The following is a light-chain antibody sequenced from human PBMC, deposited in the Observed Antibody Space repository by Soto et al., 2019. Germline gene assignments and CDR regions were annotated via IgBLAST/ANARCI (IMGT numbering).Light chain of an antibody. CDR2: EVS. CDR1: SSDVGSYYL. CDR3: CSYAGSSTFFV. J-gene: IGLJ1*01. Sequence: QSVLTQPASASGSPGRSIPISCTGTSSDVGSYYLISWYQQFPDKAPKLMIYEVSKRPSGVSNRFSGSKSGNTASLTISGLQAEDEADYYCCSYAGSSTFFVFGSGTRTPS. V-gene: IGLV2-23*02.